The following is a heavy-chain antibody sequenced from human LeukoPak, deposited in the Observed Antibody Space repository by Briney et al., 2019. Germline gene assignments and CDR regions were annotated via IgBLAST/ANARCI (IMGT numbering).Heavy chain of an antibody. J-gene: IGHJ4*02. D-gene: IGHD3-10*01. Sequence: SETLSPTCAVYGGSLNGHYWSWIRQPPGKGLEWIGEGNESGGTKFNPSLKSRVTISVDTSKNQFSLKLSSVTAADTAVYYCARDHAQILWFGELLSNFDYWGQGTLVTVSS. CDR3: ARDHAQILWFGELLSNFDY. CDR2: GNESGGT. CDR1: GGSLNGHY. V-gene: IGHV4-34*01.